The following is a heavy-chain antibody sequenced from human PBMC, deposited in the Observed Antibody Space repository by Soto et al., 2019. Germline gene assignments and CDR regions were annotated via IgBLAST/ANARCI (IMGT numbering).Heavy chain of an antibody. V-gene: IGHV3-30*03. J-gene: IGHJ4*02. CDR2: ISYDGSDK. CDR3: ATMERLFDY. D-gene: IGHD3-3*01. Sequence: QLPLVESGGGVVQPGRSLRLSCAASGFTFSDYGMHWVRQAPGTGLEWVAVISYDGSDKYYADSVKGRFTISRDNSKNRLYLQMNSLRAEDTAGYYCATMERLFDYWGQGTLVTVSS. CDR1: GFTFSDYG.